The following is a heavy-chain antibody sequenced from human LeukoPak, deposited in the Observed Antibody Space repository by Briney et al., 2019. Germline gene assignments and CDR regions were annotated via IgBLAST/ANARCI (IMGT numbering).Heavy chain of an antibody. CDR3: AGSSSWYNWFDP. J-gene: IGHJ5*02. V-gene: IGHV4-4*02. CDR1: GGSISSSNW. D-gene: IGHD6-13*01. Sequence: SETLSLTCAVSGGSISSSNWWSWVRQPPGKGLEWIGEIYHSGSTNYNPSLKSRVTISVDKSKNQFSLKLSSVTAADTAVYYCAGSSSWYNWFDPWGQGTLVTVSS. CDR2: IYHSGST.